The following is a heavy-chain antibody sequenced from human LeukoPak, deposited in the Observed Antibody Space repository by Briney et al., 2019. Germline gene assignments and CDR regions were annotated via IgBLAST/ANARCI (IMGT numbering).Heavy chain of an antibody. V-gene: IGHV1-2*02. CDR1: GYTFTGYY. CDR2: INPNSGGT. Sequence: ASVKVSCKASGYTFTGYYMHWVRQAPGQGLEWMGWINPNSGGTSYAQKFQGRVTMTRDTSISTAYMELSRLRSDDTAVYYCARYRKDRFVAAAGTSEYYFDYWGQGTLVTVSS. CDR3: ARYRKDRFVAAAGTSEYYFDY. D-gene: IGHD6-13*01. J-gene: IGHJ4*02.